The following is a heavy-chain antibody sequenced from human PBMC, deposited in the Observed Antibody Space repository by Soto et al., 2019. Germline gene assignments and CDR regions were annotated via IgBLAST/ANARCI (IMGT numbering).Heavy chain of an antibody. J-gene: IGHJ6*02. CDR3: AKDLRLAAAETMDV. D-gene: IGHD6-13*01. CDR2: IKQDGSNK. Sequence: GGSLRLSCAASGFTFSSYWMSWVRQAPGKGLEWVANIKQDGSNKYYADSVKGRFTISRDNSKNTLYLQMNSLRAEDTAVYYCAKDLRLAAAETMDVWGQGTTVTVSS. V-gene: IGHV3-7*01. CDR1: GFTFSSYW.